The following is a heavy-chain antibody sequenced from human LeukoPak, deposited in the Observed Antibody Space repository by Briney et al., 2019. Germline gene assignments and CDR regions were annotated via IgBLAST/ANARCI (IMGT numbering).Heavy chain of an antibody. D-gene: IGHD3-3*01. CDR1: GFTFSNAW. CDR2: IKSKTDGGTT. CDR3: TTLGLGVYDFWSPDDY. J-gene: IGHJ4*02. Sequence: GGSLRLSCAASGFTFSNAWMSWVRQAPGKGLEWVGRIKSKTDGGTTDYAAPVKGRFTISRDDSENTLYLQMNSLKTEDTAVYYCTTLGLGVYDFWSPDDYWGQGTLVTVSS. V-gene: IGHV3-15*01.